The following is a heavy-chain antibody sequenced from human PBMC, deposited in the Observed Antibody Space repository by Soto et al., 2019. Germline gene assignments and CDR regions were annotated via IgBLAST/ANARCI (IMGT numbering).Heavy chain of an antibody. Sequence: GGSLRLSCAASGFTFSSYGMHWVRQAPGKGLEWVAVISYDGSNKYYADSVKGRFTISRDNSKNTLYLQMNSLRAEDTAVYYCAKDRMVYASYYYYGMDVWGQGTTVTVSS. V-gene: IGHV3-30*18. J-gene: IGHJ6*02. CDR3: AKDRMVYASYYYYGMDV. CDR2: ISYDGSNK. CDR1: GFTFSSYG. D-gene: IGHD2-8*01.